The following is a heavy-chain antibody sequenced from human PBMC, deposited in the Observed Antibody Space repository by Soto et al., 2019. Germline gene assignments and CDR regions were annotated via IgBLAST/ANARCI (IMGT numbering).Heavy chain of an antibody. CDR3: ARTRSAWSDFHYYSLDV. CDR1: GFTFNSYG. V-gene: IGHV3-30*03. CDR2: ISYDSTKT. J-gene: IGHJ6*02. D-gene: IGHD1-26*01. Sequence: QVQLVESGGGVVQPGRSLRLSCEASGFTFNSYGMHWVRQGPGNGLEWVAFISYDSTKTYYADSVKGRFTISRDNSNSALYVLMNSLTGEDTAVYYYARTRSAWSDFHYYSLDVWGQGTMVTVSS.